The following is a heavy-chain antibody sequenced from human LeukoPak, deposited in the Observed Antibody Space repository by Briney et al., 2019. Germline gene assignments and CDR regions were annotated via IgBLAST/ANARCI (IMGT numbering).Heavy chain of an antibody. CDR2: LSHSGSS. CDR1: GGSISSGGYY. CDR3: ARARYANAWYAFDI. J-gene: IGHJ3*02. V-gene: IGHV4-61*08. D-gene: IGHD2-2*01. Sequence: TSQTLSLTCTVSGGSISSGGYYWSWIRRPPGRGLEWIVYLSHSGSSHSNPSLTSRVTTLVDTSKNQFSLKLTSVTAADTAVYYCARARYANAWYAFDIWGHGTMVTVSS.